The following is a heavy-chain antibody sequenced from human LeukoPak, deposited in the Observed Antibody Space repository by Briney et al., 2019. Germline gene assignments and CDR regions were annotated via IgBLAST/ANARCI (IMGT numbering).Heavy chain of an antibody. J-gene: IGHJ4*02. D-gene: IGHD1-1*01. Sequence: GGSLRLSCAASGFTFSNYWIHWVRQVPGKGLVWVSRINDDGSATFYADSVKGRFTISRDNAKDTLYLQMNSLRAEDTAVYYCVRGGWFKWNVGFDYWGQGTLVTVSS. V-gene: IGHV3-74*01. CDR2: INDDGSAT. CDR1: GFTFSNYW. CDR3: VRGGWFKWNVGFDY.